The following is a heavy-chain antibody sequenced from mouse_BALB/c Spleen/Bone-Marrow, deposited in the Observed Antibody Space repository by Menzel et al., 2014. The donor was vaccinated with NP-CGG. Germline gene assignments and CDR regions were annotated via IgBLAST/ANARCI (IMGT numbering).Heavy chain of an antibody. CDR1: GFTFSSYA. J-gene: IGHJ3*01. V-gene: IGHV5-6-5*01. D-gene: IGHD2-2*01. CDR2: ISSGGSS. Sequence: EVKLVESGGGLVKPGGSLKLSCATSGFTFSSYAMSWVRQTPEKRLEWVASISSGGSSYYPESVKGRFTISRDNARNILYLQISSLRSEHTAMYDSAREGVYYGYDELAWFAYLGQGTLVTVSA. CDR3: AREGVYYGYDELAWFAY.